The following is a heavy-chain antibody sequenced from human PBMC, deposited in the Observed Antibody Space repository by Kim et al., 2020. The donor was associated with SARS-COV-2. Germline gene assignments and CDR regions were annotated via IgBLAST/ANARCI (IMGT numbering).Heavy chain of an antibody. CDR3: ANPPFRRGDAFDI. V-gene: IGHV3-23*01. D-gene: IGHD3-10*01. Sequence: ADPVKGLFTISRDNSKNTLYLQVNSLRAEDTAVYYCANPPFRRGDAFDIWGQGTMVTVSS. J-gene: IGHJ3*02.